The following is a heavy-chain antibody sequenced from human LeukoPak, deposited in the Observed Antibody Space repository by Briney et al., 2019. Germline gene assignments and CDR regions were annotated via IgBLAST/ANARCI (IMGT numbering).Heavy chain of an antibody. CDR3: ARVRVPLRFLEWLFPLFDY. Sequence: PSETLSLTCTVSGGSISSSSYYWSWLRQPAGKGLEWIGRIYTSGSTNYNPSLKIRVTMSVDTSKNQFPLKLSSVTAADTAVYYCARVRVPLRFLEWLFPLFDYWGQGTLVTVSS. J-gene: IGHJ4*02. D-gene: IGHD3-3*01. CDR2: IYTSGST. CDR1: GGSISSSSYY. V-gene: IGHV4-61*02.